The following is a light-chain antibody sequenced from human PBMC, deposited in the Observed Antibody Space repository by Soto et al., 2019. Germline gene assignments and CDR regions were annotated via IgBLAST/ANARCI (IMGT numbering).Light chain of an antibody. J-gene: IGKJ1*01. CDR2: KAS. CDR1: QSISSG. V-gene: IGKV1-5*03. CDR3: QQYGSSSPWT. Sequence: DIQMTQSPSTLSASVGDRVTITCRASQSISSGLDWYQQKPGKAPKLLIYKASSLETGVPSRFSGSGSGTEFTLIISSLQPDDFASYYCQQYGSSSPWTFGQGTKVEIK.